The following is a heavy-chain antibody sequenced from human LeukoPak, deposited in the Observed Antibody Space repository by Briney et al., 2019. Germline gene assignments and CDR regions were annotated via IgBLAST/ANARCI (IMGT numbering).Heavy chain of an antibody. D-gene: IGHD6-6*01. J-gene: IGHJ3*02. CDR2: IKQDGSEK. CDR1: GFTFSSYW. Sequence: GGSLRLSCAASGFTFSSYWMSWVRQAPGKGLEWVANIKQDGSEKYYVDSVKGRFTISRDNAKNSLYLQMNSLRAEDTAVYYCAREGFEYSSSSGAFDIWGQGTMVTVSS. CDR3: AREGFEYSSSSGAFDI. V-gene: IGHV3-7*01.